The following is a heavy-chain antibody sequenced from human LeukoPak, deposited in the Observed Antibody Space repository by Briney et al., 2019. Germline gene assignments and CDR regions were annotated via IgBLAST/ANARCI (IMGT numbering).Heavy chain of an antibody. D-gene: IGHD3-22*01. J-gene: IGHJ4*02. CDR2: IKQDGSEK. V-gene: IGHV3-7*01. CDR1: GFSVSSNY. CDR3: ARRGYYYDSSGYYLGGFDY. Sequence: GGSLRLSCAASGFSVSSNYVSWVRQAPGKGLEWVANIKQDGSEKYYVDSVKGRFTISRDNAKNSLYLQMNSLRAEDTAVYYCARRGYYYDSSGYYLGGFDYWGQGTLVTVSS.